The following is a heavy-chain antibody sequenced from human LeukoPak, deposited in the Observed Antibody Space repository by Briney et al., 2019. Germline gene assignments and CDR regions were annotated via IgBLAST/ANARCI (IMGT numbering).Heavy chain of an antibody. V-gene: IGHV3-21*01. J-gene: IGHJ4*02. Sequence: GGSLRLSCAASGLGFSSFSFNWIRQAPGKGLEWVSSITPTTSYIYYADSVRGRFTISRENAKNSLYLQMNSLRAEDTAVYYCARLRRTSDSSGYYYYYDCWGQGTLVTVPS. CDR2: ITPTTSYI. CDR3: ARLRRTSDSSGYYYYYDC. CDR1: GLGFSSFS. D-gene: IGHD3-22*01.